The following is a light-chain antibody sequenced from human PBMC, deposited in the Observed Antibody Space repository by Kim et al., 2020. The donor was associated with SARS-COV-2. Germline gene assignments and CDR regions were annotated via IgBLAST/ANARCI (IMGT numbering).Light chain of an antibody. CDR2: QDS. V-gene: IGLV3-1*01. CDR3: QAWDSSTVV. Sequence: SPGQTASITCSGDKLGDKYACWYQQKPGQSPVLVIYQDSKRPSGIPERFYGSNSGNTATLTISGTQAMDEADYYCQAWDSSTVVFGGGTQLTVL. CDR1: KLGDKY. J-gene: IGLJ2*01.